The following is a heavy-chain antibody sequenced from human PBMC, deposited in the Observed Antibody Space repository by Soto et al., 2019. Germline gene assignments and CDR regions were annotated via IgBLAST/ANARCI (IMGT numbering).Heavy chain of an antibody. Sequence: TLSLTYSVSGDSITTGGSHCTWIRLHPGTGLEWIGYTYRSVSTYYNPSLKSRVTISEDTSKNQFSLKLTSVTAADTAVYYCARGRDDYDGAFDIWGQGTMVT. CDR3: ARGRDDYDGAFDI. CDR2: TYRSVST. CDR1: GDSITTGGSH. D-gene: IGHD4-17*01. J-gene: IGHJ3*02. V-gene: IGHV4-31*03.